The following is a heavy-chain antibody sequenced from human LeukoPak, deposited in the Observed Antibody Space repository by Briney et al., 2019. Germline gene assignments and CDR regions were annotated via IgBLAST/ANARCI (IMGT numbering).Heavy chain of an antibody. CDR3: ARHSPDYYGSGSYLVY. Sequence: SETLSLTCTVSGGSITSSSYYWGWIRQPPGKGLEWIGSIYYSGSTYYNPSLKSRVTISVDTSKNQFSLKLSSVTAADTAVYYCARHSPDYYGSGSYLVYWGQGTLVTVSS. J-gene: IGHJ4*02. CDR1: GGSITSSSYY. D-gene: IGHD3-10*01. V-gene: IGHV4-39*01. CDR2: IYYSGST.